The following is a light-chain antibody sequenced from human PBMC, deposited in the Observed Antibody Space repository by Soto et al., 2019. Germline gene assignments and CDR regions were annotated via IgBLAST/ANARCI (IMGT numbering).Light chain of an antibody. V-gene: IGKV1-17*01. Sequence: DIQMTQSPSSLSASVGYIVTITCRSSQCIRDALGWYQQKPGKAPKRLIYAASSLQSGVPSRFRGSRSGTEFTLTISSLQPEDFATYYCLQHDSNVWTFGQGTKVDIK. CDR1: QCIRDA. CDR2: AAS. J-gene: IGKJ1*01. CDR3: LQHDSNVWT.